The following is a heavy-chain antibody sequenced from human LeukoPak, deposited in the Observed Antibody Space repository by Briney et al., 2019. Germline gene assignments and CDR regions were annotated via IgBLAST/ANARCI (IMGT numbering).Heavy chain of an antibody. Sequence: PGGSLRLSCAASGFTFDDYAMHWVRHAPGKGLEWVSGISWNSGSIGYADSVKGRFTISRDNAKNSLYLQMNSLRAEDTALYYCAKASYCTNGVCYTFDYWGQGTLVTVSS. V-gene: IGHV3-9*01. CDR3: AKASYCTNGVCYTFDY. D-gene: IGHD2-8*01. CDR1: GFTFDDYA. J-gene: IGHJ4*02. CDR2: ISWNSGSI.